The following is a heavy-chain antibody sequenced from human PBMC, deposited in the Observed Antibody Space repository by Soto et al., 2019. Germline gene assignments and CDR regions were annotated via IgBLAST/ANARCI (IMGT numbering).Heavy chain of an antibody. CDR3: ARANYGVTILGAVGYNWFDP. D-gene: IGHD3-3*01. CDR1: GGSISSYY. V-gene: IGHV4-59*01. Sequence: SETLSLTCTVSGGSISSYYWSWIRQPPGKGLEWIGYIYYSGSTNYNPSLKSRVTISVDTSKNQFSLKLSSVTAADTAVYYCARANYGVTILGAVGYNWFDPWGQGTLVTVS. CDR2: IYYSGST. J-gene: IGHJ5*02.